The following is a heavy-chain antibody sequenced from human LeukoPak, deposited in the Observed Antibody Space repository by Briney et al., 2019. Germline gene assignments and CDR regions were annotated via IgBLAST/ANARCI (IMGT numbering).Heavy chain of an antibody. CDR2: ISWDGGST. V-gene: IGHV3-43D*03. CDR1: GFTFGDYA. J-gene: IGHJ4*02. CDR3: AKDSLAVAGESYFDY. D-gene: IGHD6-19*01. Sequence: PGGSLRLSCAASGFTFGDYAMHWVRQAPGKGLEWVSLISWDGGSTDYADSVKGRFTISRDNSKKSLYLQMNSVRAEDTALYYCAKDSLAVAGESYFDYWGQGTLVTVSS.